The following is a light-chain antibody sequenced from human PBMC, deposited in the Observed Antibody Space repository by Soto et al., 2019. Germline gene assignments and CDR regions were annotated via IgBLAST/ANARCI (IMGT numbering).Light chain of an antibody. J-gene: IGLJ2*01. CDR2: YDD. CDR3: AAWDASLNDVV. Sequence: QSVLTQPPSVSEAPRQRVTISCSGTSSNIGNNAVNWYQQLPGKAPKLLIYYDDLLPSGVSDRFSGSRSGTSASLAISGLQSEDEADYYCAAWDASLNDVVFGRGTKLTVL. V-gene: IGLV1-36*01. CDR1: SSNIGNNA.